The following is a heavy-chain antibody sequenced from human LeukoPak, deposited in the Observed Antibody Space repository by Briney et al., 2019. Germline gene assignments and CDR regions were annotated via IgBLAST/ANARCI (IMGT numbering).Heavy chain of an antibody. CDR1: GGSISSSSYY. D-gene: IGHD6-19*01. CDR3: ARLSYSSGWLGGFDP. V-gene: IGHV4-39*01. J-gene: IGHJ5*02. CDR2: IYYSGTT. Sequence: PSETLSLTCTVSGGSISSSSYYWGWIRQPPGKGLECIGNIYYSGTTYYNASLKSRVSISVDTSKNQFALKLSSVTAADTAVYYCARLSYSSGWLGGFDPWGQGTLVIVSS.